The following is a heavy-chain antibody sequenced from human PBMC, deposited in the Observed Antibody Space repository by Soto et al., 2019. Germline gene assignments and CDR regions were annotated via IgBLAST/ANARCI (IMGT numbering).Heavy chain of an antibody. CDR1: GGSISSSSYY. V-gene: IGHV4-39*01. Sequence: QLQLQESGPGLVKPSETLSLTCTVSGGSISSSSYYWGWIRQPPGKGLEWIGSIYYSGSTYYNPSLKSRVTISVDTSKNQVSLKLSSVTAADTAVYYCACSYYDILTGYDYWGQGTLVTVSS. D-gene: IGHD3-9*01. CDR2: IYYSGST. CDR3: ACSYYDILTGYDY. J-gene: IGHJ4*02.